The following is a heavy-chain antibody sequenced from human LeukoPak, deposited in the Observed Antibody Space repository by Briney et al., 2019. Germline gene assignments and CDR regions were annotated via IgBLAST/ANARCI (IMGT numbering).Heavy chain of an antibody. CDR1: GFKVSANY. CDR3: AKGSSGSRPYYFDY. Sequence: GGSLRLSCAASGFKVSANYMSWVRQAPGKGLEWVSAITDSGGSTYYSDSVKGRFTISRDNSKNTLYLQMNTLRAEDTAIYYCAKGSSGSRPYYFDYWGQGTLVTVSS. CDR2: ITDSGGST. J-gene: IGHJ4*02. V-gene: IGHV3-23*01. D-gene: IGHD3-22*01.